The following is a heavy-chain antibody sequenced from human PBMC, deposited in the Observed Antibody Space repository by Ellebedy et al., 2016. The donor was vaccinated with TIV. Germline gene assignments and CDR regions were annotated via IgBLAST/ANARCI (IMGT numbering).Heavy chain of an antibody. CDR3: ARAGYCSGGSCYYYYYYMDV. CDR2: INPNSGGT. CDR1: GYTFTGYY. D-gene: IGHD2-15*01. J-gene: IGHJ6*03. V-gene: IGHV1-2*02. Sequence: ASVKVSXXASGYTFTGYYMHWVRQAPGQGLEWMGWINPNSGGTNYAQKFQGRVTMTKDTSTSTVYMELRSLRSDDTAVYYCARAGYCSGGSCYYYYYYMDVWGKGTTVTVSS.